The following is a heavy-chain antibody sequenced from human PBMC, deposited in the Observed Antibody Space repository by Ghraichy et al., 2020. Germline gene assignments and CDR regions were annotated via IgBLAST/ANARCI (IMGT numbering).Heavy chain of an antibody. D-gene: IGHD7-27*01. CDR3: ARDAGDLYWYFDL. CDR1: GFTFSSYA. CDR2: ISSDGGST. V-gene: IGHV3-64*02. J-gene: IGHJ2*01. Sequence: GESLNISCAASGFTFSSYAMHWVRQAPGKGLEYVSAISSDGGSTYYADSVKGRFTISRDNSKNTLYLQMNSLRAEDTAVYYCARDAGDLYWYFDLWGRGTLVTVSS.